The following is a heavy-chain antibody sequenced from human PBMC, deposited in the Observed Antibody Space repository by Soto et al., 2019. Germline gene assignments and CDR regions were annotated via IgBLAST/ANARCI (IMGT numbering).Heavy chain of an antibody. CDR3: ARSLPPPVTTSAFDV. V-gene: IGHV4-31*03. CDR1: GGSISSGGYY. Sequence: SETLSLTCTVSGGSISSGGYYWSWIRQHPGKGLEWIGYIYYSGSTYYNPSLKSRVTISVDTSKNQFSLKLSSVTAADTAVYYCARSLPPPVTTSAFDVWGQGTMVTVSS. J-gene: IGHJ3*01. CDR2: IYYSGST. D-gene: IGHD4-4*01.